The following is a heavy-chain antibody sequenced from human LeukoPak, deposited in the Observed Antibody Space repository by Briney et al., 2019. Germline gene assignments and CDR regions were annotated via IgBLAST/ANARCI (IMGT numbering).Heavy chain of an antibody. CDR1: GFTFSSYW. D-gene: IGHD3-22*01. V-gene: IGHV3-7*01. CDR2: IKPDGSDE. CDR3: ARTSYDSSGYYLGDY. J-gene: IGHJ4*02. Sequence: PGGSLRLSCVVSGFTFSSYWMSWVRQAPGKGREWVANIKPDGSDEYYVDSVKGRFTISRDNAKNSLHLQMNSLRAEDTAVYYCARTSYDSSGYYLGDYWGQGTLVTVSS.